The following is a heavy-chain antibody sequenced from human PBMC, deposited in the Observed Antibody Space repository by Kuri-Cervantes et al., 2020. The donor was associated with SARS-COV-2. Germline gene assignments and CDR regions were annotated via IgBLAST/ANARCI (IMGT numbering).Heavy chain of an antibody. D-gene: IGHD5-18*01. V-gene: IGHV3-33*08. Sequence: GGSLRLSCAASGFTFSSYGMHWVRQAPGKGLEWVAVIWYGGSNKYYADSVKGRFTISRDNAKNSLYLQMNSLRAEDTAVYYCARALHTAMVEKLDYWGQGTLVTVSS. CDR1: GFTFSSYG. CDR3: ARALHTAMVEKLDY. CDR2: IWYGGSNK. J-gene: IGHJ4*02.